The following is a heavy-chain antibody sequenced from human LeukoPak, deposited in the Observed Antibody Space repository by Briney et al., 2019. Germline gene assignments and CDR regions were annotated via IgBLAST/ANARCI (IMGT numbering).Heavy chain of an antibody. J-gene: IGHJ3*02. V-gene: IGHV3-21*01. CDR2: ISTSSSYI. CDR1: GFTFSSYN. D-gene: IGHD3-22*01. CDR3: AREGAPVGYDDDGFDI. Sequence: GGSLRLSCAASGFTFSSYNMNWVRQAPGKGLEWVSYISTSSSYIYYADSVKGRFTVSRDNAKNSLYLQMNSLRAEDTAVYYCAREGAPVGYDDDGFDIWGPGTMDTVSS.